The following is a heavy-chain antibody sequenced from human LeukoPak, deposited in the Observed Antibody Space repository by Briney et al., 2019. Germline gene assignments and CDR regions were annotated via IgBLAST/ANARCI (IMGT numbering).Heavy chain of an antibody. CDR3: ARDRWGVNYYQYMDV. CDR2: ISAYNGNR. Sequence: GASVKVSCKASGYTFTSYGISWVRLAPGHGLEGMGWISAYNGNRKYEKKLQGRVTMTTDTATSTAYMELRSLRADDTAVYYCARDRWGVNYYQYMDVWGKGTTVTVSS. CDR1: GYTFTSYG. J-gene: IGHJ6*03. D-gene: IGHD3-10*01. V-gene: IGHV1-18*01.